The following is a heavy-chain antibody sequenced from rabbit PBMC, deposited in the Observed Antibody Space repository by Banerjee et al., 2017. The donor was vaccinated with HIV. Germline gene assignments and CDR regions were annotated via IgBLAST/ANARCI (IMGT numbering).Heavy chain of an antibody. J-gene: IGHJ4*01. Sequence: QEQLVESGGGLVQPGGSLTLSCKASGIDFSSYGITWVRQAPGKGLEWIACIYAGSTGTTGYASWAKGRFTISKTSSTTVTLQMTSLTAADTATYFCARNFDLWGPGTLVTVS. CDR1: GIDFSSYG. CDR3: ARNFDL. CDR2: IYAGSTGTT. V-gene: IGHV1S45*01.